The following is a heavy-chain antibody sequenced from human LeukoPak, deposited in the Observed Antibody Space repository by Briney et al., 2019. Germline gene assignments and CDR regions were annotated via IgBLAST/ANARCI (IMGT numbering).Heavy chain of an antibody. J-gene: IGHJ4*02. V-gene: IGHV3-48*01. Sequence: SGGSLRLSCAASGFTFSSYSMNWVRQAPGKGLKWVSYISSSSSTIYYADSVKGRFTISRDNAKNSLYLQMNSLRAEDTAVYYCARLATSYYDFWSGYYPVDYWGQGTLVTVSS. CDR1: GFTFSSYS. CDR2: ISSSSSTI. CDR3: ARLATSYYDFWSGYYPVDY. D-gene: IGHD3-3*01.